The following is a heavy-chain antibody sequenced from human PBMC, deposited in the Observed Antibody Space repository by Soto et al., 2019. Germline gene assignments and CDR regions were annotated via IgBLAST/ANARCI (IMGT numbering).Heavy chain of an antibody. D-gene: IGHD4-17*01. CDR2: IYSGGST. CDR3: ARVLRTDAFDI. V-gene: IGHV3-66*01. CDR1: GFTVSSNY. Sequence: GGSLRLSCAASGFTVSSNYMSWVRQAPGKGLEWVSVIYSGGSTYYADSVKGRFTISRDNSKNTLYLQMNSLRAEDTAVYYCARVLRTDAFDIWGQGTMVTVSS. J-gene: IGHJ3*02.